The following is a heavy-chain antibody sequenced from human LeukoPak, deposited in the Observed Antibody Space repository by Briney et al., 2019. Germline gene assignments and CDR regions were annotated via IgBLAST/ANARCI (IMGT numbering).Heavy chain of an antibody. J-gene: IGHJ4*02. D-gene: IGHD2-15*01. Sequence: GASVKVSCKASGYTFTGYYMHWVRQAPGQGLEWMGWINPNSGGTNYAQKFQGRVTMTRDTSISTAYMELSRLRSDDTAVYYCARDKGYCSGGSCYWPPDDYWGQGTLVTVSS. CDR2: INPNSGGT. CDR3: ARDKGYCSGGSCYWPPDDY. CDR1: GYTFTGYY. V-gene: IGHV1-2*02.